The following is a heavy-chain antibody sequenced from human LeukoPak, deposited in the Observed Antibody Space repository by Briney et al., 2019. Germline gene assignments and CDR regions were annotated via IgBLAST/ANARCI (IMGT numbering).Heavy chain of an antibody. CDR1: GFTFSTYW. V-gene: IGHV3-74*01. Sequence: GGSLRLSCVASGFTFSTYWMHWVRQAPGKGLLWVSYSNADGSFTSSADSVKGRFIISRDNARNTLYLQMNSLRAEDTAVYYCARAHRSGMDVWGQGTTVTVSS. CDR3: ARAHRSGMDV. J-gene: IGHJ6*02. D-gene: IGHD1-14*01. CDR2: SNADGSFT.